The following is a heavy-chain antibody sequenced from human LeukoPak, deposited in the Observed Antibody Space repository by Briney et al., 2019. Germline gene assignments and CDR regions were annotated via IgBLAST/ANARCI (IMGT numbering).Heavy chain of an antibody. CDR2: INPSGGST. D-gene: IGHD5-24*01. V-gene: IGHV1-46*01. J-gene: IGHJ4*02. CDR1: GYSFTSYA. Sequence: ASVKVSCKASGYSFTSYAMHWVRQAPGQGLEWMGIINPSGGSTSYAQKFQGRVTMTRDTSTSTVYMELSSLRSEDTAVYYCAKHLDGYNYYDYWGQGTLVTVSS. CDR3: AKHLDGYNYYDY.